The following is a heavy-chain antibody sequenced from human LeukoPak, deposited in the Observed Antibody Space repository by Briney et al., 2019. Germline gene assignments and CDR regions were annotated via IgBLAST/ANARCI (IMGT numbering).Heavy chain of an antibody. V-gene: IGHV3-30*18. CDR3: AKDLGELQPTLGY. J-gene: IGHJ4*02. D-gene: IGHD1-26*01. CDR2: ISYDGSNK. CDR1: GFTFSSYG. Sequence: GGSLRLSCAASGFTFSSYGMHWVRQAPGKGLEWVAVISYDGSNKYYADSVKGRFTISRDNYKNTLYLQMNSLRAEDTAVYYCAKDLGELQPTLGYWGQGTLVTVSS.